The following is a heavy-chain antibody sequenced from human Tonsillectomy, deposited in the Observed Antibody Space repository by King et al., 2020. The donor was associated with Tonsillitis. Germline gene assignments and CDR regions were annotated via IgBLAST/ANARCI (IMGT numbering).Heavy chain of an antibody. D-gene: IGHD3-16*01. J-gene: IGHJ6*02. CDR3: TTTRYYTYYDYVWGKDYYYGMDV. V-gene: IGHV3-15*01. CDR2: XXSKTDXXTX. CDR1: GFTFSNAW. Sequence: VQLVESGGGLVKPXGSLRLSCAASGFTFSNAWMSWVRQAPGKGLEWVXRXXSKTDXXTXXXAAXXKGXFTISRDDSKNTLYLXIXSLKTEDTAVYYCTTTRYYTYYDYVWGKDYYYGMDVWGQGTTVTVSS.